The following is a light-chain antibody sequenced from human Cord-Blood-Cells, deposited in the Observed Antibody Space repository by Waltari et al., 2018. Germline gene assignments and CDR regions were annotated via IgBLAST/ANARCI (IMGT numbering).Light chain of an antibody. CDR1: SSDVGGYNY. J-gene: IGLJ3*02. CDR3: SSYTSSSTWV. CDR2: DVS. V-gene: IGLV2-14*01. Sequence: QSALTQPASVSGSPGQSITISCTGTSSDVGGYNYVSWYQQHPGKAPKLMIYDVSKWPSGASNRFSGSKSGNTASLTISGLQAEDEADYYCSSYTSSSTWVFGGGTKLTVL.